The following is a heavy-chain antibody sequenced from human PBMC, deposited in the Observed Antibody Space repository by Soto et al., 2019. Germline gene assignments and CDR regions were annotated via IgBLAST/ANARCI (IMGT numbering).Heavy chain of an antibody. CDR2: ISDDGSNK. J-gene: IGHJ4*02. CDR3: AKRYYYDSSGYDSPFDY. D-gene: IGHD3-22*01. V-gene: IGHV3-30*18. CDR1: GFTLSSYG. Sequence: GGSLRLSCAASGFTLSSYGMHWVRQAPGMGLEWVALISDDGSNKYYVDSVKGRLTISRDNSKNTLYLQMNSLRAEDTAVYYCAKRYYYDSSGYDSPFDYWGQGTLATVS.